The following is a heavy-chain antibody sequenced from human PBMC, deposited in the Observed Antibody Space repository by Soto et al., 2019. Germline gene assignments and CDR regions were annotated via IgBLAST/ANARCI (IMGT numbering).Heavy chain of an antibody. Sequence: SETLSLTCTVSGGSISSYYWSWIRQPPGKGLEWIGYIYYSGSTNYNPSLKSGATISVDTSKNQFSLKLSSVTAADTAVYYCARHVGRDLKVAATDWGQGTLVTVSS. CDR3: ARHVGRDLKVAATD. V-gene: IGHV4-59*08. CDR2: IYYSGST. CDR1: GGSISSYY. J-gene: IGHJ4*02. D-gene: IGHD2-15*01.